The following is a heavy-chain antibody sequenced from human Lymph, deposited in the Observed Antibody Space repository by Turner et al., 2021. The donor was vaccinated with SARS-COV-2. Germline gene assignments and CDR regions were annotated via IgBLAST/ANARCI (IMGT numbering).Heavy chain of an antibody. D-gene: IGHD2-8*01. CDR3: ARAPFIIVLMMYASGYFDN. CDR1: GGSISSSSYY. Sequence: QLQLQESGPGLVKPSETLSITCTVSGGSISSSSYYWGWIRQPPGKGMEWIGSIYYSGSTFYNPSLKSRVTISVDTSKNQFSLKLSSVTAADTAVYYCARAPFIIVLMMYASGYFDNWGQGTLVTVSS. CDR2: IYYSGST. J-gene: IGHJ4*02. V-gene: IGHV4-39*01.